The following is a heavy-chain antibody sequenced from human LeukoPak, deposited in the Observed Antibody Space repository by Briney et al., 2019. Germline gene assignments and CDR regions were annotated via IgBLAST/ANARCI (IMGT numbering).Heavy chain of an antibody. Sequence: PSETLSLTCTVSGGSISSRSYYWGWIRQPPGKGLDYIGSIHYTGSTYYNPSLKSRVTISLDTSKNQFSLKLTSVTAADTAVYYCARGSPYDYWGQGTLVTVSS. J-gene: IGHJ4*02. CDR3: ARGSPYDY. CDR1: GGSISSRSYY. V-gene: IGHV4-39*01. CDR2: IHYTGST.